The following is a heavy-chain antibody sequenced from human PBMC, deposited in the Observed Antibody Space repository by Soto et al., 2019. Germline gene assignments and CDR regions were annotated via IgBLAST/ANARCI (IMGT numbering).Heavy chain of an antibody. CDR1: GYSFTSYW. D-gene: IGHD2-2*01. CDR2: IYPGDSDT. J-gene: IGHJ5*02. CDR3: ARGYCSSTSCYGWFDP. V-gene: IGHV5-51*01. Sequence: EVQLVQSGAEVKKPGESLKISCKGSGYSFTSYWIGWVRQMPGKGPEWMGIIYPGDSDTRYSPSFQGQVTISADKSISTAYLQWSSLKASDTAMYYCARGYCSSTSCYGWFDPWGQGTLVTVSS.